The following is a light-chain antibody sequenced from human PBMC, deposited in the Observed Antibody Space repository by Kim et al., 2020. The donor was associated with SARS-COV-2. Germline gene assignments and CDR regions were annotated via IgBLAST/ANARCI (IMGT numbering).Light chain of an antibody. V-gene: IGKV1-33*01. Sequence: DILMTQSPSSVSASVGDRVTITCQASQDITNYLNWYQHKPGKAPKVLIYAASNLETGVPSRFSGKRSGTDFTFTISSLQPEDVATYFCQQSDSLPYTFGQGTKLEI. CDR3: QQSDSLPYT. CDR1: QDITNY. CDR2: AAS. J-gene: IGKJ2*01.